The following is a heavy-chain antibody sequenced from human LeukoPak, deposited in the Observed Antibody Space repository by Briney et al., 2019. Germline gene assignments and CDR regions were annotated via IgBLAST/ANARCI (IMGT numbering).Heavy chain of an antibody. CDR1: GGSSSGYY. CDR3: ASLITMVRGVIRPNDY. Sequence: SETLSLTCAVYGGSSSGYYWSWIRQPPGKGLEWIGEINHSGSTNYNPSLKSRVTISVDTSKNQFSLKLSSVTAADTAVYYCASLITMVRGVIRPNDYWGQGTLVTVSS. D-gene: IGHD3-10*01. J-gene: IGHJ4*02. V-gene: IGHV4-34*01. CDR2: INHSGST.